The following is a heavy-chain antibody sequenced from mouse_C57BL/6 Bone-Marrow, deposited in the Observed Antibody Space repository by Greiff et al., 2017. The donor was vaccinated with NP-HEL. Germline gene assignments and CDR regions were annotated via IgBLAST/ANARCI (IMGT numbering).Heavy chain of an antibody. J-gene: IGHJ1*03. CDR2: ISDGGSYT. CDR3: ARDPNWYFDV. V-gene: IGHV5-4*01. CDR1: GFTFSSYA. Sequence: EVKLMESGGGLVKPGGSLKLSCAASGFTFSSYAMSWVRQTPEKRLEWVATISDGGSYTYYPDNVKGRFTISRDNAKNNLYLQMSHLNAEDTAMYYCARDPNWYFDVWGTGTTVTVSS.